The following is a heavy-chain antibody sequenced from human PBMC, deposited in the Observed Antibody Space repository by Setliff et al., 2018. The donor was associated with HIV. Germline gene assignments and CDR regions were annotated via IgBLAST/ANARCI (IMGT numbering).Heavy chain of an antibody. V-gene: IGHV1-69*13. J-gene: IGHJ6*02. CDR1: GGTFSSYS. CDR3: ARGSGGYCSGGSCYFGFGLAL. D-gene: IGHD2-15*01. Sequence: GASVKVSCKASGGTFSSYSITWVRQAPGQGLEWMGGIIPIFNTANYAQKFQGRVTITADESTSTAYMELSSLGSEDTAVYYCARGSGGYCSGGSCYFGFGLALWGQGTTVPSP. CDR2: IIPIFNTA.